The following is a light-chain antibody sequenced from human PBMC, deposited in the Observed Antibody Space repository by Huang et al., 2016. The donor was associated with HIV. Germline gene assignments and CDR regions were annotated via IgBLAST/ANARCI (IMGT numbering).Light chain of an antibody. J-gene: IGKJ2*01. CDR1: QSVNNNY. CDR2: GAA. V-gene: IGKV3-20*01. CDR3: QQYGGSPRT. Sequence: EIVLTQSPGPLSLSPGERATLYCRASQSVNNNYLAWYQQKPGQAPRLVIYGAAMRANGIPDRFSGSGSGTDFTLTISRLEPDDFVVYYCQQYGGSPRTFGQGTKLEIK.